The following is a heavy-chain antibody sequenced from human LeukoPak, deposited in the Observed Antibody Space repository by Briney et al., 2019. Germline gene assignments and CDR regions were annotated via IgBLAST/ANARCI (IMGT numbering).Heavy chain of an antibody. J-gene: IGHJ4*02. V-gene: IGHV1-69-2*01. CDR3: ATAGHNIFGVVT. CDR1: GYTFTDYY. D-gene: IGHD3-3*01. CDR2: VDPEDGET. Sequence: ASVKVSCKVSGYTFTDYYMHWVQQAPGKGLEWMGLVDPEDGETIYAEKFQGRVTITADTSTDTAYMELSSLRSEDTAVYYCATAGHNIFGVVTWGQGTLVTVSS.